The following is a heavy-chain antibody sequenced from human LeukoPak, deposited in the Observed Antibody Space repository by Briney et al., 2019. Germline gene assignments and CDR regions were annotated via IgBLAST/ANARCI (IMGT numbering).Heavy chain of an antibody. CDR3: ARLYDYVWGSYLY. CDR2: IYPGDSGT. D-gene: IGHD3-16*01. CDR1: GYSFTNYW. V-gene: IGHV5-51*01. J-gene: IGHJ4*02. Sequence: GESLKISCKGSGYSFTNYWIGWVRQMPGKGLEWMGIIYPGDSGTRYSPSFQGQVNISADKSISTAYLQWSSLKASATAMYYCARLYDYVWGSYLYWGQGTLVTVSS.